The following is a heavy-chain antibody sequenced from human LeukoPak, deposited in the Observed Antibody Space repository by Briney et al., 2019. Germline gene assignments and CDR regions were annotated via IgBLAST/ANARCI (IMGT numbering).Heavy chain of an antibody. J-gene: IGHJ4*02. Sequence: SETLSLTCAVSSDSISSNNWWNWVRQPPGKGLEWIGEIYHSGITEYNPSLRSRVTLSVDKSKNQFSLKLNSVTAADTAVYYCARGYESSGWYSKGSFDYWGQGILVTVSS. D-gene: IGHD6-19*01. V-gene: IGHV4-4*02. CDR1: SDSISSNNW. CDR2: IYHSGIT. CDR3: ARGYESSGWYSKGSFDY.